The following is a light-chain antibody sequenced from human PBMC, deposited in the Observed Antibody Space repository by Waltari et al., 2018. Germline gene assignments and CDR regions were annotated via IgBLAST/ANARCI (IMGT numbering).Light chain of an antibody. J-gene: IGKJ1*01. Sequence: DIQMTQSPSSLSASVGDRVTITCRASQSISSYLSWYRQKPGRAPKLLIYAASSLESGVPSRFSGSGSGRDFTLIISSLQPEDFATYSCQQSYSQTRTFGQGTKVEI. V-gene: IGKV1-39*01. CDR1: QSISSY. CDR3: QQSYSQTRT. CDR2: AAS.